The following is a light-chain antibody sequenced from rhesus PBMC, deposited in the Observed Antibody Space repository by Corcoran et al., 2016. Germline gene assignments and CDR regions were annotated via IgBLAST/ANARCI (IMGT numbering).Light chain of an antibody. J-gene: IGKJ4*01. CDR2: SAS. Sequence: DIQMTQSPSSLSASVGDTVTITCRASQTVGNNLAWYHQKSGQAPNILIQSASSLQSGAPSRFRGSKSGTDFTLTISSLQAEDIGRFYCQQYYSYPPTFGGGTKVNLK. CDR1: QTVGNN. CDR3: QQYYSYPPT. V-gene: IGKV1-46*01.